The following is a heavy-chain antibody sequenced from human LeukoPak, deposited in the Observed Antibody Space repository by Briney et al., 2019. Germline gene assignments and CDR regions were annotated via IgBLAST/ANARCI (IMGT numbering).Heavy chain of an antibody. Sequence: PSETLSLTCAVYGGSFSGYYWSWIRQPPGKGLEWIGRIYTSGSTNYNPSLKSRVTMSVDTSKNQFSLKLSSVTAADTAVYYCARALKRTSHFDYWGQGTLVTVSS. CDR2: IYTSGST. J-gene: IGHJ4*02. V-gene: IGHV4-59*10. CDR1: GGSFSGYY. CDR3: ARALKRTSHFDY. D-gene: IGHD1-14*01.